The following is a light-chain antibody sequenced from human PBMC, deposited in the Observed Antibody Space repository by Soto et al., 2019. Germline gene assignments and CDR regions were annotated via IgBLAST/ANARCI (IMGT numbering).Light chain of an antibody. CDR3: QVWEATGDQVV. V-gene: IGLV3-21*01. CDR2: YDS. Sequence: SYELTQPPSVSVAPGETSRISCGGNNVGRRSVHWYQQKPGQAPFLVMYYDSDRPSGIPERFSGSNSGNTATLIISRVEAGDEADYYCQVWEATGDQVVFGGRTKLTVL. CDR1: NVGRRS. J-gene: IGLJ2*01.